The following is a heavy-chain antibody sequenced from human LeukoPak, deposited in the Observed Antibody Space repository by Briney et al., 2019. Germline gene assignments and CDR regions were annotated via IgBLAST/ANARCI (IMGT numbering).Heavy chain of an antibody. CDR1: GGSINSYY. V-gene: IGHV4-59*01. J-gene: IGHJ5*02. CDR3: ARARDGHINNWFDP. D-gene: IGHD5-24*01. Sequence: TASETLSLTCTVSGGSINSYYWSWIRQPPGKGLEWIGYIYYSGSTEYNPSLKSRVTISVDTSKNQFSLKMSSVTAADTAVYYCARARDGHINNWFDPWGQGTLVTVSS. CDR2: IYYSGST.